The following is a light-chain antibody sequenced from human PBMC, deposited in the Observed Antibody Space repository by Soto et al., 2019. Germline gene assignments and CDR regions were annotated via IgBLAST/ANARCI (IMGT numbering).Light chain of an antibody. CDR1: SSNIGNND. Sequence: QSVLTQPPSVSAAAGQKVTISCSGSSSNIGNNDVSWYQQLPGTAPKLLIYDNNKRPSGIPDRFSGSKSGTSATLGITGLQTGDEADYYCGTWDSSLSAYVFGPGTKVTVL. CDR3: GTWDSSLSAYV. CDR2: DNN. V-gene: IGLV1-51*01. J-gene: IGLJ1*01.